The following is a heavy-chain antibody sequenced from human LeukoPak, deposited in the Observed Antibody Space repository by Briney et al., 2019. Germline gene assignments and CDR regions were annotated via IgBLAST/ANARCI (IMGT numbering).Heavy chain of an antibody. J-gene: IGHJ4*02. Sequence: ASVKVSCKASGGTFSSYAISWVRQAHGQGLEWMGGIIPIFGTANYAQKFQGRVTITADESTSTAYMELSSLRSEDTAVYYCAIDRIAAVGLYWGQGTLVTVSS. D-gene: IGHD6-6*01. CDR2: IIPIFGTA. V-gene: IGHV1-69*01. CDR3: AIDRIAAVGLY. CDR1: GGTFSSYA.